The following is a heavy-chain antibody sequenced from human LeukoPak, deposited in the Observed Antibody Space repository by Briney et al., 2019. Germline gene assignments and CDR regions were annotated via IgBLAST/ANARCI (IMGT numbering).Heavy chain of an antibody. Sequence: SVKVSCKASGGTFISYGISWMRQAPGQGLEWMGGIIPIIGTANYAQKFQGRVTITADESTSTAYMELSSLRSEDTAVYYCARDLSSGLYYFDYWGQGTLVTVSS. V-gene: IGHV1-69*13. CDR3: ARDLSSGLYYFDY. J-gene: IGHJ4*02. CDR1: GGTFISYG. D-gene: IGHD6-19*01. CDR2: IIPIIGTA.